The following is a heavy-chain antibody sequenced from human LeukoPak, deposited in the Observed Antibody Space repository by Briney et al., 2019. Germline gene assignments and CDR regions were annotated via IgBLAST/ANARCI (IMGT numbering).Heavy chain of an antibody. CDR1: GFTFSSYG. V-gene: IGHV3-30*18. J-gene: IGHJ4*02. CDR3: AKEDCSGGSCSGVFDY. CDR2: ISYDGSNK. Sequence: GGSLRLSCAASGFTFSSYGMHWVRQAPGKGLEWVAVISYDGSNKYYADSVKGRFTISRDNAKNSLYLQMNSLRAEDTALYYCAKEDCSGGSCSGVFDYWGQGTLVTVSS. D-gene: IGHD2-15*01.